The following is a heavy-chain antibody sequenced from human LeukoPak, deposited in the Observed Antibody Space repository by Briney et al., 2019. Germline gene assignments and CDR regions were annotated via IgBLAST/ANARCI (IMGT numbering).Heavy chain of an antibody. Sequence: PSETLSLTCTVSGGSISSSSYYWGWIRQPPGKGLEWIGSIYYSGSTYYNPTLKSRVTISVDTSKNQFSLKLSSVTAADTAVYYCARGNMITFGGVIVIRRGGNEDNWFDPWGRGTLVTVSS. V-gene: IGHV4-39*07. CDR2: IYYSGST. CDR3: ARGNMITFGGVIVIRRGGNEDNWFDP. CDR1: GGSISSSSYY. J-gene: IGHJ5*02. D-gene: IGHD3-16*02.